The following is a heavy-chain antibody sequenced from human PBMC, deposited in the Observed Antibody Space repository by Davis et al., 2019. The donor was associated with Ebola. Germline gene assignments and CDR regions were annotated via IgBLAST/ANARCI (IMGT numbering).Heavy chain of an antibody. CDR3: VRGGTTVTGHYYGMDV. CDR1: GFTFTDHY. CDR2: SISQPNIYVT. D-gene: IGHD4-11*01. J-gene: IGHJ6*02. Sequence: GGSLRLSCAASGFTFTDHYMDWVRQAPGKGLEWVGRSISQPNIYVTEYAASVKGRFIISRDDSKNSLYLQMNSLKTEDTAVYYCVRGGTTVTGHYYGMDVWGQGTTVTVSS. V-gene: IGHV3-72*01.